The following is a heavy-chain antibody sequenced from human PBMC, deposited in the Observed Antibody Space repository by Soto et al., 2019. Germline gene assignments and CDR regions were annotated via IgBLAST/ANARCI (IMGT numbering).Heavy chain of an antibody. D-gene: IGHD5-18*01. J-gene: IGHJ6*02. Sequence: GESLKISCKGSGYSFANYWIAWVRQMPGKGLEWMGIIYPSDSDTRYSPSFQGQVTISADKSISTAFLQWSSLKASDTAIYYCARQNSYGYYYYGMDVWGQGTPVTVSS. V-gene: IGHV5-51*01. CDR2: IYPSDSDT. CDR3: ARQNSYGYYYYGMDV. CDR1: GYSFANYW.